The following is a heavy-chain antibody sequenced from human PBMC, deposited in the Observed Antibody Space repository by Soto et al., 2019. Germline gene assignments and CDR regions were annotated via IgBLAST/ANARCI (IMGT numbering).Heavy chain of an antibody. J-gene: IGHJ6*02. CDR3: ASACVLRYFDWLPCFGMDV. CDR1: RGSISSYY. D-gene: IGHD3-9*01. CDR2: IYYSGST. V-gene: IGHV4-59*01. Sequence: SETLSLTCTVSRGSISSYYWSWIRQPPGKGLEWIGYIYYSGSTNYNPSLKSRVTISVDTSKNQFSLKLSSVTAADTAVYYCASACVLRYFDWLPCFGMDVWGQGTTVTVSS.